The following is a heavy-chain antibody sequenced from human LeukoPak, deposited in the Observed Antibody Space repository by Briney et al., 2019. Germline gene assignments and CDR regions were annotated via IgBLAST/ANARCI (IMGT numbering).Heavy chain of an antibody. J-gene: IGHJ4*02. CDR1: GYTFTGYY. Sequence: ASVKVSCKASGYTFTGYYMHWVRQAPRQRLEWMGRTNSNSGGTNYAQKFQGRVTMTRDTSISTAYMELSRLRSDDTAVYYCARDRYMITFGGVSNYVGYCGQGTLVTVSS. V-gene: IGHV1-2*06. D-gene: IGHD3-16*01. CDR2: TNSNSGGT. CDR3: ARDRYMITFGGVSNYVGY.